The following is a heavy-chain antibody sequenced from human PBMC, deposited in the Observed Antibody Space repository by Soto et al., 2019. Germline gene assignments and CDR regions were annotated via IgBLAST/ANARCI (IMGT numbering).Heavy chain of an antibody. V-gene: IGHV1-18*01. CDR3: ARLVILGRTTDHFDY. CDR2: ITPYNGKT. CDR1: GFTFTNDA. D-gene: IGHD3-16*02. J-gene: IGHJ4*02. Sequence: QVQLVQSGAEVKKTGASVTVSCKASGFTFTNDAISWVRQAPGQGLEWVGWITPYNGKTKYVERLQGRVTMTTDTSTNTAYMELRSLRSDDTAVYYCARLVILGRTTDHFDYWGQGTLVTVSS.